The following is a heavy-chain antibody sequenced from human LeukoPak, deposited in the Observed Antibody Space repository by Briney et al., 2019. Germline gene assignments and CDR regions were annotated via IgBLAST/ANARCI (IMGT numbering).Heavy chain of an antibody. J-gene: IGHJ4*02. Sequence: SETLSLTCTVSGGSIRSYYWSWIRQPPGRGLEWIGNIYYSGNTDYNPSLKSRVTISLDTSKNQFSLKLSSVTAADTAVYYCARSQGSGSYRLDYDYWGQGTLVTVSS. CDR1: GGSIRSYY. V-gene: IGHV4-59*08. CDR3: ARSQGSGSYRLDYDY. D-gene: IGHD3-10*01. CDR2: IYYSGNT.